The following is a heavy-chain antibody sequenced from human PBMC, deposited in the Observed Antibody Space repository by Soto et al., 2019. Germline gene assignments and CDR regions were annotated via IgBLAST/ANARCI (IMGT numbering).Heavy chain of an antibody. J-gene: IGHJ6*02. Sequence: ALVKVSCKASGYTFTGYYMHWVRQAPGQGLEWMGWINPNSGGTNYAQKFQGWVTMTRDTSISTAYMELSRLRSDDTAVYYCARGLEYYYYGMDVWGQGTTVTVSS. D-gene: IGHD1-1*01. V-gene: IGHV1-2*04. CDR2: INPNSGGT. CDR3: ARGLEYYYYGMDV. CDR1: GYTFTGYY.